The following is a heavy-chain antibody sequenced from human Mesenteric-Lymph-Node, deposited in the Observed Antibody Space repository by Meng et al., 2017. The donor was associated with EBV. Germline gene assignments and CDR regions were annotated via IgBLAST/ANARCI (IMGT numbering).Heavy chain of an antibody. Sequence: QVQLQEAGPGLVKPSETLSLTCTVSGGSVSSGSYYWSWIRQPPGKGLEWIGYIYYSGSTNYNPSLKSRVTISVDTSKNQFSLKLSSVTTADTAVYYCARGNYYGLSWGPGTMVTVSS. D-gene: IGHD3-10*01. V-gene: IGHV4-61*01. CDR2: IYYSGST. CDR3: ARGNYYGLS. J-gene: IGHJ5*02. CDR1: GGSVSSGSYY.